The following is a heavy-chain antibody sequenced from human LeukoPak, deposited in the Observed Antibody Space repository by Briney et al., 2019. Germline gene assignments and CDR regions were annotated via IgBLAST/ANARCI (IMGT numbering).Heavy chain of an antibody. J-gene: IGHJ4*02. CDR1: GFSFSASA. D-gene: IGHD4-11*01. CDR2: IRSKANNYAT. V-gene: IGHV3-73*01. Sequence: PGGSLRLPCAASGFSFSASAMHWARQASGKGLEWVGRIRSKANNYATAYAASVKGKFTISRDDSKNTTYLQMNSLKTEDTAVYYCTSPELTTTTNWGQGTLVTVSS. CDR3: TSPELTTTTN.